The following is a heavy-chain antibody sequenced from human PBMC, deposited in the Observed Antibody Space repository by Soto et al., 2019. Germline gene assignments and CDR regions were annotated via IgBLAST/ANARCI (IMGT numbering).Heavy chain of an antibody. J-gene: IGHJ4*02. CDR2: INAGNGNT. D-gene: IGHD5-12*01. Sequence: VASVKVSCKASGYTFTSYAMHWVRQAPGQRLEWMGWINAGNGNTKYSQKFQGRVTITRDTSASTAYMELSSLRSEDTAVYYCARARWPRWLQLRDYFDYWGQGTLVTVSS. CDR3: ARARWPRWLQLRDYFDY. V-gene: IGHV1-3*01. CDR1: GYTFTSYA.